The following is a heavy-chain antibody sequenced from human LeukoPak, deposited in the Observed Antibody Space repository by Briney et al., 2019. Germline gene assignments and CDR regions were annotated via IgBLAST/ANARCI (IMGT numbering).Heavy chain of an antibody. CDR2: IRFDGSNK. V-gene: IGHV3-30*02. D-gene: IGHD2-15*01. J-gene: IGHJ4*02. Sequence: GGSLRLSCTASGFTFSSYGMHWVRQAPGKGLEWVAFIRFDGSNKYYADSVKGRFTISRDNSKNTLYLQMNSLRAEDTAVYYCAKANCSGGSCYTDYWGQGTLVTVSS. CDR3: AKANCSGGSCYTDY. CDR1: GFTFSSYG.